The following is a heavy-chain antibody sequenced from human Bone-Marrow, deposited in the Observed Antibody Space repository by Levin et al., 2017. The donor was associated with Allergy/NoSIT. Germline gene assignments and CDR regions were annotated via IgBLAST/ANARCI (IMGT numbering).Heavy chain of an antibody. D-gene: IGHD5-18*01. J-gene: IGHJ6*02. Sequence: QTLSLTCSFSGFSLSTSGMCVSWIRQPPGKALEWLARIDWDDDKYYSTSLKTRLTISKDTPKNQVVLTMTNMDPVDTATYYCARSPHLGHSYGYYYGMDVWGQGTTVTVPS. V-gene: IGHV2-70*11. CDR2: IDWDDDK. CDR1: GFSLSTSGMC. CDR3: ARSPHLGHSYGYYYGMDV.